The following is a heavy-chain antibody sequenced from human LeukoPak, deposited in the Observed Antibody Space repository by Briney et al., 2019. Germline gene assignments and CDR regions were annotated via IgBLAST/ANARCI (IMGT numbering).Heavy chain of an antibody. D-gene: IGHD5-24*01. CDR2: ISGSGVDT. CDR1: GFTFSTYA. Sequence: PGGSLRLSCAASGFTFSTYAMTWVRQAPGRGLEWVSVISGSGVDTFYADSVKGRFTISRDNSKNTLYLQMNSLRAEDTAVYYCAKGWRRDGYNGRFDYWGQGTLVTVSS. CDR3: AKGWRRDGYNGRFDY. J-gene: IGHJ4*02. V-gene: IGHV3-23*01.